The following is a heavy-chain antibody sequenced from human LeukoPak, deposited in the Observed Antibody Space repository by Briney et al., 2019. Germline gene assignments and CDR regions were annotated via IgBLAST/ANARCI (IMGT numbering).Heavy chain of an antibody. CDR3: AKDLAYYDSSAPLGY. V-gene: IGHV3-30*18. J-gene: IGHJ4*02. D-gene: IGHD3-22*01. CDR1: GFTVSSNY. Sequence: GGSLRLSCAASGFTVSSNYMSWVRQAPGKGLEWVAVISYDGSNKYYADSVKGRFTISRDNSKNTLYLQMNSLRAEDTAVYYCAKDLAYYDSSAPLGYWGQGTLVTVSS. CDR2: ISYDGSNK.